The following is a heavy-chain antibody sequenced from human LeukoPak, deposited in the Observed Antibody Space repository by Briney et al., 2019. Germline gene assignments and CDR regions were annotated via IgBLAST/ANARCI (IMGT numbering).Heavy chain of an antibody. Sequence: GGSLRLSCAASGFTFDDYAMHWVRQAPGKGLEWVSDISWNSGSIGYADSVKGRFTISRDNAKNSLYLQMNSPRAEDTALYYCAKVHSGYDFNWYFDLWGRGTLVTVSS. CDR2: ISWNSGSI. CDR1: GFTFDDYA. J-gene: IGHJ2*01. CDR3: AKVHSGYDFNWYFDL. D-gene: IGHD5-12*01. V-gene: IGHV3-9*01.